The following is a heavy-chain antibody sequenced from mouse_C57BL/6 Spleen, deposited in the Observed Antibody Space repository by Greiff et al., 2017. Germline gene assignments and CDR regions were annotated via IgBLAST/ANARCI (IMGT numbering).Heavy chain of an antibody. Sequence: VKVVESEGGLVQPGSSMKLSCTASGFTFSDYYMAWVRQVPEKGLEWVANINYDGSSTYYLDSLKSRFIISRDNAKNILYLQMSSLKSEDTATYYCAREGYYGNYVNYAMDYWGQGTSVTVSS. D-gene: IGHD2-1*01. CDR2: INYDGSST. CDR3: AREGYYGNYVNYAMDY. J-gene: IGHJ4*01. V-gene: IGHV5-16*01. CDR1: GFTFSDYY.